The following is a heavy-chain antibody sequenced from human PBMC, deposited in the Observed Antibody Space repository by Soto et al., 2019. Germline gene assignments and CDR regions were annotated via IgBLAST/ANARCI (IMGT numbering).Heavy chain of an antibody. Sequence: QLQLQESGSGLVKPSQTLSLTCAVSGGSISSGGYSWSWIRQPPGKGLEWIGYIYHSGSSYYNPSRKSRVTISVDRFKNQFSLKLSSVTAADTAVYYCARAGGLGAVAADYWGQGTLGTLSS. J-gene: IGHJ4*02. D-gene: IGHD6-19*01. CDR3: ARAGGLGAVAADY. V-gene: IGHV4-30-2*01. CDR2: IYHSGSS. CDR1: GGSISSGGYS.